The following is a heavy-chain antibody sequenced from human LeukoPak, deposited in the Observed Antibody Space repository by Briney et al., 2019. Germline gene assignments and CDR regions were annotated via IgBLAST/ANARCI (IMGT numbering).Heavy chain of an antibody. V-gene: IGHV3-30*18. Sequence: GGSLRLSCAASGFTFSSYGMHWVRQAPPKGLEWVAVISYDGSNKYYADSVKGRFTISRDNSKNTLYLNMNSLSAEDTAVYYCAKSSPVDTAMVAGYWGQGTLVTVSS. CDR1: GFTFSSYG. D-gene: IGHD5-18*01. CDR2: ISYDGSNK. CDR3: AKSSPVDTAMVAGY. J-gene: IGHJ4*02.